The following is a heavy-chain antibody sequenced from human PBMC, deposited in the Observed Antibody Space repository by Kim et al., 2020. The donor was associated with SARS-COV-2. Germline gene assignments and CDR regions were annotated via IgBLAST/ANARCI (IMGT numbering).Heavy chain of an antibody. V-gene: IGHV4-34*01. CDR3: ARVPDTSDAFDI. CDR2: INHSGST. J-gene: IGHJ3*02. Sequence: SETLSLTCAVYGGSFSGYYWSWIRQPPGKGLEWIGEINHSGSTNYNPSLKSRVTISVDTSKNQFSLKLSSVTAADTAVYYCARVPDTSDAFDIWGQGTMVTVSS. CDR1: GGSFSGYY. D-gene: IGHD5-18*01.